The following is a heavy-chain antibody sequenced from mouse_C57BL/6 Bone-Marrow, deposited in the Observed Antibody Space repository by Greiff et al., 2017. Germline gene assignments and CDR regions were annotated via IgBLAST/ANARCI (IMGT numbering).Heavy chain of an antibody. J-gene: IGHJ3*01. CDR3: ARDYYYGSSWFAY. CDR2: ISSGSSTI. Sequence: QGVESGGGLVKPGGSLKLSCAASGFTFSDYGMHWVRQAPEKGLEWVAYISSGSSTIYYADTVKGRFTISRDNAKNTLFLQMTSLRSEDTAMYYCARDYYYGSSWFAYWGQGTLVTVSA. V-gene: IGHV5-17*01. CDR1: GFTFSDYG. D-gene: IGHD1-1*01.